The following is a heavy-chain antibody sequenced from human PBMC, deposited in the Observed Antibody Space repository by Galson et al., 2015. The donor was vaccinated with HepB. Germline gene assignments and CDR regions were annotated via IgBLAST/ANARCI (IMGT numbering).Heavy chain of an antibody. CDR2: TSYDGSKE. Sequence: SLRLSCAASGFTLSRYVMHWVRLPPGKGLEWVALTSYDGSKEYYADSVKGRFIISRDNFKNTLFLQMNSLRPEDTGVYYCASFRVAAAGTGDYYFGVDVWGQGTTVIVSS. D-gene: IGHD6-13*01. CDR1: GFTLSRYV. J-gene: IGHJ6*02. CDR3: ASFRVAAAGTGDYYFGVDV. V-gene: IGHV3-30*03.